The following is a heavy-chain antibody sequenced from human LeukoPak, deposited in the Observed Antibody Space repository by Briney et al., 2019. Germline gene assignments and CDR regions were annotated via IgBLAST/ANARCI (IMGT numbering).Heavy chain of an antibody. V-gene: IGHV3-33*01. CDR2: VSYDGSDK. CDR1: GFTFSRYG. CDR3: ARGQKVDTAMVKAFDY. Sequence: GGSLRPSCAASGFTFSRYGMHWVRQAPGKGLEWVAAVSYDGSDKYYVGSVKGRFAVSRDNSRDMLYLQMDSLRAEDTAVYYCARGQKVDTAMVKAFDYWGQGTLVTVSS. D-gene: IGHD5-18*01. J-gene: IGHJ4*02.